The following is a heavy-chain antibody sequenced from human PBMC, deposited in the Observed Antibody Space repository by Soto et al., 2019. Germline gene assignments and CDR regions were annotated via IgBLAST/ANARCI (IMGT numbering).Heavy chain of an antibody. CDR1: GFTFSSYG. Sequence: QVQLVESGGGVVQPGRSLRLSCAASGFTFSSYGMHWVRQAPGKGLEWVAVISYDGSNKYYADSVKGRFTISRDNSKNTLYLQINSLRAEDTAVYYSAKDTDPRITMVRGVIITYLDPWGQGTLVTVSS. V-gene: IGHV3-30*18. J-gene: IGHJ5*02. CDR2: ISYDGSNK. CDR3: AKDTDPRITMVRGVIITYLDP. D-gene: IGHD3-10*01.